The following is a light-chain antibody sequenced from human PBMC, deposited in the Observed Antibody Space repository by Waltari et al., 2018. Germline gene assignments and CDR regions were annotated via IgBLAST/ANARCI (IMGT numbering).Light chain of an antibody. J-gene: IGKJ3*01. CDR2: LGS. CDR3: MQALQTPLSFT. CDR1: QSLLHSNGYKY. V-gene: IGKV2-28*01. Sequence: DIVMTQSPLSLPVTPGEPASISCRSSQSLLHSNGYKYLDWYLQQPGQSPQLLIYLGSNRATGVPDRFSDSGSGTDFTLKISRVEAEDVGVYYCMQALQTPLSFTFGPGTKVDIK.